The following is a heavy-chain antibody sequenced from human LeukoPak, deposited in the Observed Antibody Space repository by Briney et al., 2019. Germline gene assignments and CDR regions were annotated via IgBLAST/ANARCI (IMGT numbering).Heavy chain of an antibody. J-gene: IGHJ4*02. CDR1: GGSISSSSCY. V-gene: IGHV4-39*01. D-gene: IGHD6-19*01. CDR2: IYYSGST. CDR3: ARHRAYSSGWYYFDY. Sequence: SETLSLTCTVSGGSISSSSCYWGWIRQPPGKGLEWIGSIYYSGSTYYNPSLKSRVTISVDTSKNQFSLKLSSVTAADTAVYYCARHRAYSSGWYYFDYWGQGTLVTVSS.